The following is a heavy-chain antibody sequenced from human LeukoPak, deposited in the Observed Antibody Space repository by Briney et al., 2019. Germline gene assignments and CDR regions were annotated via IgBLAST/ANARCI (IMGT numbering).Heavy chain of an antibody. J-gene: IGHJ2*01. D-gene: IGHD1-26*01. CDR3: ARSWDLHKYFDL. CDR2: INPNSGGT. CDR1: GYTFTGYY. Sequence: ASVKVSCKASGYTFTGYYMHWVRQAPGQGLEWMGLINPNSGGTNYAQKFQGRVTMTRDTSISTGYMELSRLRSDDTAVYYCARSWDLHKYFDLWGRGTLVTVSS. V-gene: IGHV1-2*02.